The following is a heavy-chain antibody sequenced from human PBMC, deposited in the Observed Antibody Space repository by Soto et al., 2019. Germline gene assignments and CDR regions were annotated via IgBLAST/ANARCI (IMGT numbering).Heavy chain of an antibody. CDR2: IYHSGST. Sequence: QVQLQESGPGLVTPSGTLSLTCAVSGSSISSSNWWSWVRQPPGKGLEWIGEIYHSGSTNYNPSLKIRVTISVEKSKNQFSLKMSSVTAADTAVYYWARFANGYRYFYYWGQGTLVTVSS. D-gene: IGHD5-18*01. CDR1: GSSISSSNW. V-gene: IGHV4-4*02. J-gene: IGHJ4*02. CDR3: ARFANGYRYFYY.